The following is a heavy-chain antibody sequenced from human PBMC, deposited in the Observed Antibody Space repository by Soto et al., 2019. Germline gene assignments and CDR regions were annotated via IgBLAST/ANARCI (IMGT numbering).Heavy chain of an antibody. Sequence: PGGSLRLPCAASGFTFSSYSMNWVRQAPGKGLEWVSYISSSSSTIYYADSVKGRFTISRDNAKNSLYLQMNSLRAEDTAVYYCARDSDDSSGYYLLGVYYFDYWGQGTLVTVSS. CDR3: ARDSDDSSGYYLLGVYYFDY. D-gene: IGHD3-22*01. V-gene: IGHV3-48*01. CDR1: GFTFSSYS. CDR2: ISSSSSTI. J-gene: IGHJ4*02.